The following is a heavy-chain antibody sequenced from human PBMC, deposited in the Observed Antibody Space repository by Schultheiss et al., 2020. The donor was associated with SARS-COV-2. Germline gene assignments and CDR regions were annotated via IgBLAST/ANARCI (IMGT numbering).Heavy chain of an antibody. CDR1: GFTLSSYE. CDR3: ARDGGGSYSDW. J-gene: IGHJ4*02. CDR2: ISWNSGRI. Sequence: GGSLRLSCAASGFTLSSYEMNWVRQAPGKGLEWVSGISWNSGRIGYADSVKGRFTISRDNAKNSLYVQMNSLRAEDTAVYYCARDGGGSYSDWWGQGTLVTVSS. D-gene: IGHD1-26*01. V-gene: IGHV3-9*01.